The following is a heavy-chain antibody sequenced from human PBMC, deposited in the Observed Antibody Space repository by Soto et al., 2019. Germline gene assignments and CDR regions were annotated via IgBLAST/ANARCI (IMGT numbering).Heavy chain of an antibody. CDR3: ARLGFDLYTLSPYYNVHHSYGVDG. Sequence: PGASLKISCKGSGYSFTSYWIGWVRQMPGKGLEWMGIIYPGDSDTRYSPSFQGQVTISADKSISTAYLQWSSLRASDTAMYFCARLGFDLYTLSPYYNVHHSYGVDGWGQGTTVTVSS. CDR2: IYPGDSDT. V-gene: IGHV5-51*01. CDR1: GYSFTSYW. D-gene: IGHD3-9*01. J-gene: IGHJ6*02.